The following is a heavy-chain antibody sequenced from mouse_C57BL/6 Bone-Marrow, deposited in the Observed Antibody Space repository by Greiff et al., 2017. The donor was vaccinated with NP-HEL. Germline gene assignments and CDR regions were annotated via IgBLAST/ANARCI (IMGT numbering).Heavy chain of an antibody. Sequence: QVQLQQSRAELVKPGASVKLSCKASGYTFTSYWMHWVKQRPGQGLEWIGMIHPNSGSTNYNEKFKSKATLTVDKSSSTAYMQLSSLTSEDSAVYYCARGYSLLSFDYWGQGTTLTVSS. J-gene: IGHJ2*01. CDR1: GYTFTSYW. D-gene: IGHD6-1*01. CDR2: IHPNSGST. CDR3: ARGYSLLSFDY. V-gene: IGHV1-64*01.